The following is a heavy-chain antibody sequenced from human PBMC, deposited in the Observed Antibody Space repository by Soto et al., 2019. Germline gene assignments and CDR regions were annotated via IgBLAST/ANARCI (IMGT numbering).Heavy chain of an antibody. D-gene: IGHD3-10*01. CDR1: GGTFSSYA. CDR3: ARDSEGTMVRGVIDYYYYYGMDV. CDR2: IIPIFGTA. V-gene: IGHV1-69*12. Sequence: QVQLVQSGAEVKKPGSSVKVSCKASGGTFSSYAISWVRQAPGQGLEWMGGIIPIFGTANYAQKFQGRVTITADESTSPAYMELSSLRSEDTAVYYCARDSEGTMVRGVIDYYYYYGMDVWGQGTTVTVSS. J-gene: IGHJ6*02.